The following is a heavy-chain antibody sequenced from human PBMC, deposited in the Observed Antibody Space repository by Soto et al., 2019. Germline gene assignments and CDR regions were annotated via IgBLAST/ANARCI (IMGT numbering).Heavy chain of an antibody. V-gene: IGHV3-33*01. D-gene: IGHD1-7*01. CDR3: ARDNGASTNYFGFDP. J-gene: IGHJ5*02. CDR2: VWNDGTNP. Sequence: GGPLRPSCAAAELTFSSYGMHCVRLTPGKVLGWVALVWNDGTNPYYADSVQGRFTISRDNSQNTLYLQMNRLSAEDTAVYYCARDNGASTNYFGFDPRGQGTLVTVSS. CDR1: ELTFSSYG.